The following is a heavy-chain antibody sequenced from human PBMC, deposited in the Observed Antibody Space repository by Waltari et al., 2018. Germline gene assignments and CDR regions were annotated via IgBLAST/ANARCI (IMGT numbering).Heavy chain of an antibody. D-gene: IGHD6-19*01. Sequence: PASGFTFSSYGMHWVRQAPGKGLEWVAVISYDGSNKYYADSVKGRFTISRDNSKNTLYLQMNSLRAEDTAVYYCAKDGAQWLAPVWGDYWGQGTLVTVSS. CDR3: AKDGAQWLAPVWGDY. CDR2: ISYDGSNK. CDR1: GFTFSSYG. J-gene: IGHJ4*02. V-gene: IGHV3-30*18.